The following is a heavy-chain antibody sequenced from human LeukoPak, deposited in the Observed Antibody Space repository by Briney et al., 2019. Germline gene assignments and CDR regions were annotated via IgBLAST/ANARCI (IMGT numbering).Heavy chain of an antibody. V-gene: IGHV1-3*01. J-gene: IGHJ6*03. CDR2: INAGNGNT. Sequence: EASVKVSCKASGYTFTSYAMHWVRQAPGQRLEWMGWINAGNGNTKYSQKFQGRVTITRDTSVSTAYMELSSLRSEDTAVYYCARDQVERYNWNPYYYYYYYMDVWGKGTTVTVSS. CDR1: GYTFTSYA. CDR3: ARDQVERYNWNPYYYYYYYMDV. D-gene: IGHD1-20*01.